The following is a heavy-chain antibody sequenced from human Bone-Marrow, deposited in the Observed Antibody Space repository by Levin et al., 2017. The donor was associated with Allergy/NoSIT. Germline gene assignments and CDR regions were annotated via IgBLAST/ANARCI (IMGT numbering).Heavy chain of an antibody. CDR1: GFTFANYA. CDR2: ISIRSDST. Sequence: AGGSLRLSCAASGFTFANYAMAWVRQVPGEGLEWVSGISIRSDSTYYVDSVKGRFPISRDNSKNRVFLQMNSLRAEDTAIYYCANYEGSAYAFFNWGQGTLVTVSS. D-gene: IGHD2-8*01. J-gene: IGHJ4*02. CDR3: ANYEGSAYAFFN. V-gene: IGHV3-23*01.